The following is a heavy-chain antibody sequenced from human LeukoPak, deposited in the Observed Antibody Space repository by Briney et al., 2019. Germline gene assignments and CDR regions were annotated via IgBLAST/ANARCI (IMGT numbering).Heavy chain of an antibody. CDR1: GGSISSYY. D-gene: IGHD3-10*01. J-gene: IGHJ4*02. Sequence: SETLSLTCTVSGGSISSYYWSWIRQPPGKGLEWIGYIYYSGCTNYNPSLKSRVTISVDTSKNQFSLKLSSVTAADTAVYYCARDHAAGYYFDYWGQGTLVTVSS. CDR3: ARDHAAGYYFDY. CDR2: IYYSGCT. V-gene: IGHV4-59*01.